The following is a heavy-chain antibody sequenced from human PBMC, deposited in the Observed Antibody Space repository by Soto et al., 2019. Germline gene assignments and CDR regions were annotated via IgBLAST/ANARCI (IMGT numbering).Heavy chain of an antibody. CDR2: INVYNGNT. CDR1: GYTLSIYG. J-gene: IGHJ4*02. V-gene: IGHV1-18*01. D-gene: IGHD1-26*01. Sequence: QVQLVQSGAEVKKPGASVKVSCKASGYTLSIYGITWVRQAPGQGLEWMGWINVYNGNTNYAQKLQGRVTMTTDTFTSTAYMELRSLTSDDTAVYYCASGPGSYGEYWGQGTLVTVSS. CDR3: ASGPGSYGEY.